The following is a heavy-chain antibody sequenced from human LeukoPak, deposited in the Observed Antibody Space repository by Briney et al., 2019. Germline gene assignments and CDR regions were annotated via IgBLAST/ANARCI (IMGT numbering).Heavy chain of an antibody. D-gene: IGHD5-18*01. CDR1: GFTFSSYW. V-gene: IGHV3-7*01. J-gene: IGHJ4*02. Sequence: GGSLRLSCVASGFTFSSYWMSWVRQAPGKGREWGASIKQDGSEKYYVDSVKGRFTISRDNAKNSLYLQMNSLRAEDTAVYYCARVGGYSYGPFDYWGQGTLVTVSS. CDR2: IKQDGSEK. CDR3: ARVGGYSYGPFDY.